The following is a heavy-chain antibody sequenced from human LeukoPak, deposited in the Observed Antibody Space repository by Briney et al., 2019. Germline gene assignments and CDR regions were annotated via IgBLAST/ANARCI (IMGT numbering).Heavy chain of an antibody. CDR1: GFTFDDYA. CDR2: ISGSGGST. J-gene: IGHJ4*02. D-gene: IGHD2-2*01. Sequence: GRSLRLSCAASGFTFDDYAMHWVRQAPGKGLEWVSAISGSGGSTYYADSVKGRFTISRDNSKNTLYLQMNSLRAEDTAVYYCARDSGYCSSTSCYAFDYWGQGTLVTVSS. V-gene: IGHV3-23*01. CDR3: ARDSGYCSSTSCYAFDY.